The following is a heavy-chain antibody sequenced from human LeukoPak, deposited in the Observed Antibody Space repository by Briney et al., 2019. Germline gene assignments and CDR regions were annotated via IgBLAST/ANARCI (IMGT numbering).Heavy chain of an antibody. D-gene: IGHD2-2*01. J-gene: IGHJ4*02. CDR2: IYYSGST. Sequence: TSETLSLTCTVSGGSISSYYWSWIRQPPGKGLEWIGYIYYSGSTNYNPSLKSRVTISVDTSKNQFSLKLSSVTAADTAVYYCAACDIVVVPAGYNYWGQGTWSPSPQ. CDR3: AACDIVVVPAGYNY. CDR1: GGSISSYY. V-gene: IGHV4-59*01.